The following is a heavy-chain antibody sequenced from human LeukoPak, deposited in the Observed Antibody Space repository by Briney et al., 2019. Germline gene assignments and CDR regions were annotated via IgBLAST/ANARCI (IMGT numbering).Heavy chain of an antibody. D-gene: IGHD7-27*01. CDR2: LYYGGIT. V-gene: IGHV4-59*02. CDR3: ARVLLTGGNWFDP. J-gene: IGHJ5*02. CDR1: GDSVTSSS. Sequence: SETLSLTCRVSGDSVTSSSWGWVRQPPGKGLEWIGTLYYGGITKYNPPLQSRVTILVDSSNSEFSLKLMSVTAADTAVYFCARVLLTGGNWFDPWGQGTLVTVSS.